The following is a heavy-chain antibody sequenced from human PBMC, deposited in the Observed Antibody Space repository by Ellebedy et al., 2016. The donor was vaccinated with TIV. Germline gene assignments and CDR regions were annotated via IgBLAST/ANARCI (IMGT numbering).Heavy chain of an antibody. V-gene: IGHV4-34*01. Sequence: SETLSLXXAVYGGSFSGYSWTWIRQSPGQGLEWIEEIDQGGSSNYNPSLKSRVTISVDTSKNQFSLRLNSVTAADTAVYYCARGRTAAVTKPKYFDYWGQGALVTVSS. D-gene: IGHD2-2*01. CDR1: GGSFSGYS. CDR3: ARGRTAAVTKPKYFDY. J-gene: IGHJ4*02. CDR2: IDQGGSS.